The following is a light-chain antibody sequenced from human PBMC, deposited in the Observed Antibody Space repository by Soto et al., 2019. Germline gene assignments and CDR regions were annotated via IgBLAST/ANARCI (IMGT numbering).Light chain of an antibody. V-gene: IGLV2-8*01. CDR2: EVS. J-gene: IGLJ1*01. Sequence: QSALTQPPSASGSPGQSVTISCTGTSSDVGDYNYVSWYHQHPGKAPKLMIYEVSKRPSGVPDRFSGSKSGNTASLTVSGLQAEDEADYYCSSYAGSNIDVFGSGTKLTVL. CDR1: SSDVGDYNY. CDR3: SSYAGSNIDV.